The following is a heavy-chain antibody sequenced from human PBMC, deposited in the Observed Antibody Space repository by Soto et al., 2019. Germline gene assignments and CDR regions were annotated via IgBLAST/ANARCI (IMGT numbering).Heavy chain of an antibody. J-gene: IGHJ6*02. CDR3: ARDQDYDFWATADV. CDR2: ISYDGSNK. V-gene: IGHV3-30-3*01. CDR1: GFTFSSYA. Sequence: QVQLVESGGGVVQPGRSLRLSCAASGFTFSSYAMHWVRQAPGKGLEWVAVISYDGSNKYYADSVKGRFTISRDNSKNTLYLQMNSLRAEDTAVYYCARDQDYDFWATADVWGQGTTVTVSS. D-gene: IGHD3-3*01.